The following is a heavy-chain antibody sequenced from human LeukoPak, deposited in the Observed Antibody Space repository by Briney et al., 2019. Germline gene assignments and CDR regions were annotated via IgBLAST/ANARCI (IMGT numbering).Heavy chain of an antibody. D-gene: IGHD3-3*01. CDR1: GFTFTSSA. V-gene: IGHV1-58*02. CDR3: AARSGYLRRDTYYFDY. J-gene: IGHJ4*02. Sequence: SVKVSCKASGFTFTSSAMQWVRQARGQRLEWIGWIVVGSGNTNYAQKFQERVTITRDMSTSTAYMELSSLRSEDTAVYYCAARSGYLRRDTYYFDYWGQGTLVTVSS. CDR2: IVVGSGNT.